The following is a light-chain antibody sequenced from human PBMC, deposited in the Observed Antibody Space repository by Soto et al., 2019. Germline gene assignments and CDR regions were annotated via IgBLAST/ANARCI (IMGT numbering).Light chain of an antibody. Sequence: IVMTQSPATLSVSPGQRATLSRRASQSVSTNLAWYQQKPGQAPRLLIYGASTRATGIPARFSGSGSGTEFTLTISRLQSDDFAVYYCQQYSNWPPWTFGQGTRVDFK. V-gene: IGKV3D-15*01. CDR2: GAS. CDR1: QSVSTN. CDR3: QQYSNWPPWT. J-gene: IGKJ1*01.